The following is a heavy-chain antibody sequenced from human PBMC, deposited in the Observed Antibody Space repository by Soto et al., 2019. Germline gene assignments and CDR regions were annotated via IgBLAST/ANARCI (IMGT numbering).Heavy chain of an antibody. CDR3: ARGGHCTNGVCSALDY. D-gene: IGHD2-8*01. Sequence: PSETLSLTCTVSGGSISTYYWSWIRQPPGKGLEWIGYIYYGGSANYNPSLKSRITISVDTSKKQFSLNLSSVTAADTAVYYCARGGHCTNGVCSALDYWGQGTLVTVSS. J-gene: IGHJ4*02. CDR1: GGSISTYY. V-gene: IGHV4-59*08. CDR2: IYYGGSA.